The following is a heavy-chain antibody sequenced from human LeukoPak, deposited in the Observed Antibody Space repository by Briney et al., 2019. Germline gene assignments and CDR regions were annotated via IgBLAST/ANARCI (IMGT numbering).Heavy chain of an antibody. D-gene: IGHD6-13*01. V-gene: IGHV4-39*06. J-gene: IGHJ3*02. CDR1: GGSISSSSYY. CDR2: IYYSGST. CDR3: ASIAAAGTVDAFDI. Sequence: SETLSLTCTVSGGSISSSSYYWGWIRQPPGKGLEWIGSIYYSGSTYYNPSLKSRVTISVDTSKNQFPLKLSSVTAADTAVYYCASIAAAGTVDAFDIWGQGTMVTVSS.